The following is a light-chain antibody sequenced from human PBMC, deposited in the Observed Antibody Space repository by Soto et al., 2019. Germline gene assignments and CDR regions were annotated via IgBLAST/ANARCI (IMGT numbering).Light chain of an antibody. CDR3: QQYNTWPPIT. CDR2: GAS. Sequence: DIVMTQSPDTLSLSPGERATLSCRASQSVGNRVAWYQQKPGQAPRLLVYGASIRESDVPNRFSGSGSGTEFTLTISSLQSEDFAIYYSQQYNTWPPITFGQGTRLDIK. J-gene: IGKJ5*01. V-gene: IGKV3-15*01. CDR1: QSVGNR.